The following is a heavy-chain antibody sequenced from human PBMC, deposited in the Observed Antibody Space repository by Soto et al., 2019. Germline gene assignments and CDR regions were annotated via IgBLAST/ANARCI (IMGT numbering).Heavy chain of an antibody. V-gene: IGHV1-69*06. CDR2: IIPIFGTA. Sequence: GASVKVSCKASGGTFSSYAISWVRQAPGQGLEWMGGIIPIFGTANYAQKFQGRVTFSADKSTSTAYMVLNSLISDDTAVYYCATDGGSTSSSAYNYFMDVWGKGTQVTVSS. J-gene: IGHJ6*03. CDR3: ATDGGSTSSSAYNYFMDV. D-gene: IGHD3-16*01. CDR1: GGTFSSYA.